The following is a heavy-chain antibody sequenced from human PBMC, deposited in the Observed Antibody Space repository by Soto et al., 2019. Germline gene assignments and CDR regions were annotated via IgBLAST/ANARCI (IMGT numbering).Heavy chain of an antibody. CDR3: ARDNYDYVWGSLDAFDI. V-gene: IGHV3-48*02. CDR2: ISSSSSTI. D-gene: IGHD3-16*01. CDR1: GFTFSSYS. Sequence: GGSLRLSCAASGFTFSSYSMNWVRQAPGKGLEWVSYISSSSSTIYYADSVKGRFTISRDNAKNSLYLQMNSLRDEDTAVYYCARDNYDYVWGSLDAFDIWGQGTMVTVSS. J-gene: IGHJ3*02.